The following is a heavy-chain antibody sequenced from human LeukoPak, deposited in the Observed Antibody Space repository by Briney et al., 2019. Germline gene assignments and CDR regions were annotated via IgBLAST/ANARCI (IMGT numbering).Heavy chain of an antibody. CDR2: ISAYNGNT. CDR1: GYTFTSYG. J-gene: IGHJ1*01. Sequence: ASVKVSCKASGYTFTSYGISWVRQAPGQGLEWMGWISAYNGNTNYAQKLQGRVTMTTDTSTSTAYMELRSLRSDDTAVYYCARVVVVTAIPRYFQHWGQGTLVTVSS. CDR3: ARVVVVTAIPRYFQH. V-gene: IGHV1-18*01. D-gene: IGHD2-21*02.